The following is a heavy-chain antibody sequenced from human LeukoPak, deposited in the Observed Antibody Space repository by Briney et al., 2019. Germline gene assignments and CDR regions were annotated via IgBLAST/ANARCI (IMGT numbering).Heavy chain of an antibody. J-gene: IGHJ4*02. D-gene: IGHD3-3*01. Sequence: ASVKVSCKASGYTFTGYYMHWVRQAPGQGLEWMGRINPNSGGTNYAQKFQGRVTMTRDTSISTAYMELSRLGSDDTAVYYCARARDRFLEWPSDYWGQGTLVTVSS. CDR1: GYTFTGYY. CDR3: ARARDRFLEWPSDY. CDR2: INPNSGGT. V-gene: IGHV1-2*06.